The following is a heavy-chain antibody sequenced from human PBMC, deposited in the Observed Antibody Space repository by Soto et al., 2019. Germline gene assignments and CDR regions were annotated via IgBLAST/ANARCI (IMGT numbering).Heavy chain of an antibody. J-gene: IGHJ5*01. D-gene: IGHD6-6*01. V-gene: IGHV3-48*02. Sequence: EVQLVESGGGLVQPGGSLTLSCVVSGFNFGIYSMNWVRQAPGKGLDWISYMSSSLTTIYYADSVKGRFTISRDNAKNSLYLHMNSLRDEDTAVYYCARGVQEQLLFFDWFDSWGQGTLVTVSS. CDR1: GFNFGIYS. CDR2: MSSSLTTI. CDR3: ARGVQEQLLFFDWFDS.